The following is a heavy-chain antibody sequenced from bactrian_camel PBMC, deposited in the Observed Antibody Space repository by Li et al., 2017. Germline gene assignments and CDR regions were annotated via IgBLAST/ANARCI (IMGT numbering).Heavy chain of an antibody. V-gene: IGHV3S40*01. Sequence: VQLVESGGGLVQPGGSLRLSCAASGFTFSNSEMNWVRQAPGKGLEWVSTINSGGGNTYYADSVKGRFTISRDNSLNTVYLEMNSLKPEDTDVYYCVRSVVVTGCFGYWGQGTQVTVS. J-gene: IGHJ6*01. CDR3: VRSVVVTGCFGY. D-gene: IGHD7*01. CDR1: GFTFSNSE. CDR2: INSGGGNT.